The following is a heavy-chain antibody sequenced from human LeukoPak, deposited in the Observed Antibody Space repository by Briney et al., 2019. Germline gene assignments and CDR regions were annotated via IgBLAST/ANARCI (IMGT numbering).Heavy chain of an antibody. Sequence: PSETLSLTCAVYGGSFSGYYWSWIRQPPGKGLEWIGEINHSGSTNNNPFLKSRVTISVDTSKNQFSLKLSSVTAADTAVYYCARVSLGTIDYWGQGTLVTVSS. J-gene: IGHJ4*02. V-gene: IGHV4-34*01. CDR2: INHSGST. CDR3: ARVSLGTIDY. D-gene: IGHD3-16*02. CDR1: GGSFSGYY.